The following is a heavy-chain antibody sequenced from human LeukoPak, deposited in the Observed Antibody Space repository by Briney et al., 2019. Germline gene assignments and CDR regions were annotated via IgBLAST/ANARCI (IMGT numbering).Heavy chain of an antibody. CDR3: ARGAYSGYDAARIDI. V-gene: IGHV4-39*01. D-gene: IGHD5-12*01. CDR1: GGSISSSSYY. Sequence: PSETLSLTCTVSGGSISSSSYYWGWIRQPPGKGLEWIGSIYYSGSTYYNPSLKSRVTISVDTSKNQFSLKLSSVTAADTAVYYCARGAYSGYDAARIDIWGQGTMVTVSS. J-gene: IGHJ3*02. CDR2: IYYSGST.